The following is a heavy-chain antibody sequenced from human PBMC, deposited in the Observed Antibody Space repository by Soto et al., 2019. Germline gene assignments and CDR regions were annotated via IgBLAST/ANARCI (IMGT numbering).Heavy chain of an antibody. CDR3: ARDQYSAVAGLFYYYYGMDV. D-gene: IGHD6-19*01. CDR1: GFTFSSYW. J-gene: IGHJ6*02. Sequence: GGSLRLSCAASGFTFSSYWMSWVRQAPGKGLEWVANIKQDGSEKYYVDSVKGRFTISRDNAKNSLYLQMNSLRAEDTAVYYCARDQYSAVAGLFYYYYGMDVWGQGTTVTVS. V-gene: IGHV3-7*01. CDR2: IKQDGSEK.